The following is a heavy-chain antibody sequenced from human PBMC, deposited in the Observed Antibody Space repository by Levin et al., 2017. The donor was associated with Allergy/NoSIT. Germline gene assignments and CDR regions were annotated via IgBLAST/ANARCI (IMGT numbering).Heavy chain of an antibody. CDR3: ARDRWELLSDYYGMDV. V-gene: IGHV3-33*01. D-gene: IGHD1-26*01. CDR1: GFSVSNYG. Sequence: GGSLRLSCAASGFSVSNYGMHWVRQPPGKGLEGVAVIWYGGNNRQYADSVKGRFIVSGENSKNTVYLEMNSLGADDTGVYYCARDRWELLSDYYGMDVWGQGTTVTVS. CDR2: IWYGGNNR. J-gene: IGHJ6*02.